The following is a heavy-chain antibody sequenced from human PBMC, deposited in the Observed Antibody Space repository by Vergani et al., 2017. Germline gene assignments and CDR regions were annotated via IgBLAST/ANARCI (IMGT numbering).Heavy chain of an antibody. Sequence: QVQLQESGPGLVKPSGTLSLTCAVSGGSISSSNWWSWVRQPPGKGLEWIGEIYHSGSTNYNPSLKSRVTISVDKSKNQFSLKLSSVTAADTAVYYCARIDSGSYYNYYYGMDVWGQGTTVTVSS. V-gene: IGHV4-4*02. CDR1: GGSISSSNW. CDR3: ARIDSGSYYNYYYGMDV. CDR2: IYHSGST. D-gene: IGHD1-26*01. J-gene: IGHJ6*02.